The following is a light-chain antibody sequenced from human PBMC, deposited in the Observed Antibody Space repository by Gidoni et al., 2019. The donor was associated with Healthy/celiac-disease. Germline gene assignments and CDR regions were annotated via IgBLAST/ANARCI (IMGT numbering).Light chain of an antibody. CDR3: QQSYSTPLT. CDR1: QSISSY. Sequence: DIQMTQSPSSLSASVGDRVTITCRASQSISSYLNWYQQKPGKAPQLLIYAASSLQSGVPSRFSGSGSGTDFTLTISSLQPEDFATYYCQQSYSTPLTFGQXTKLEIK. J-gene: IGKJ2*01. V-gene: IGKV1-39*01. CDR2: AAS.